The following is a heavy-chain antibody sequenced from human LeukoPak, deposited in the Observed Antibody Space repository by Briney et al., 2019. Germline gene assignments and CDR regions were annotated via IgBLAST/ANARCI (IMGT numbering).Heavy chain of an antibody. CDR1: GLSFSTFA. Sequence: GGSLRLSCAASGLSFSTFAMSWVRQGPARGLEWVSSIRGKGETFYADSVKGRFTLSSDSSRNTVYLQLNNLRVEDTAIYYCARASWVSSTDAVRWGQGTLVTVSS. J-gene: IGHJ4*02. D-gene: IGHD3-16*01. CDR3: ARASWVSSTDAVR. V-gene: IGHV3-23*01. CDR2: IRGKGET.